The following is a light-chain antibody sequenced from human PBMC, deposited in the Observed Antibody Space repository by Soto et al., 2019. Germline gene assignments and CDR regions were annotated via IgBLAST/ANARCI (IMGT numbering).Light chain of an antibody. V-gene: IGKV3-20*01. CDR2: GAS. J-gene: IGKJ5*01. CDR1: QSVSSSY. CDR3: QQYGNSPVT. Sequence: EIVLTQSPGTLSLSPGERANLSCRASQSVSSSYLAWYQQKPVQAPRLLIYGASTRATDIPDRFSGSGSGTDFTLTINRLEPEDFAVYYCQQYGNSPVTFGQGTRLEIK.